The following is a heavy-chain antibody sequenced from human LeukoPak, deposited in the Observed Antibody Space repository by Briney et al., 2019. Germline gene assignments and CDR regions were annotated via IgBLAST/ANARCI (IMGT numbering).Heavy chain of an antibody. D-gene: IGHD6-19*01. J-gene: IGHJ4*02. CDR2: IIPIFGTA. Sequence: SVKVSCKASGGTFSSYAISWVRQAPGQGLEWMGRIIPIFGTANYAQKFQGRVTITTDESTSTAYMELSSLRSEDTAVYYCAGISSGRDYYFDYWGQGTLVTVSS. V-gene: IGHV1-69*05. CDR1: GGTFSSYA. CDR3: AGISSGRDYYFDY.